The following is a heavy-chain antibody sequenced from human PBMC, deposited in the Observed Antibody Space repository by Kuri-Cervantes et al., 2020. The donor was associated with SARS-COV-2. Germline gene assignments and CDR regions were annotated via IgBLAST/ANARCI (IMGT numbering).Heavy chain of an antibody. CDR3: ATLKATKEVMSGYYGYGMDV. Sequence: ASVKVSCKVSGHTFTELSVHWVRQAPGKGLEWMGGFHPEDGETICAQKFQGRLTMTQDTSTDTAYMELSSLRSEDTAVYYCATLKATKEVMSGYYGYGMDVWGQGTTVTVSS. J-gene: IGHJ6*02. D-gene: IGHD3-3*01. CDR2: FHPEDGET. V-gene: IGHV1-24*01. CDR1: GHTFTELS.